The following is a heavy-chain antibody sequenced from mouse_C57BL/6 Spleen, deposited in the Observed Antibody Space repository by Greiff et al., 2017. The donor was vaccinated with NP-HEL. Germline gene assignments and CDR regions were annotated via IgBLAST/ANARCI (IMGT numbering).Heavy chain of an antibody. CDR2: INPNNGGT. Sequence: EVQLQQSGPELVKPGASVKISCKASGYTFTDYYMNWVKQSHGKSLEWIGDINPNNGGTSYNQKFKGKATLTVDKSSSTAYMELRSLTSEDSAVYYCARPGTAMDYWGQGTSVTVSS. J-gene: IGHJ4*01. CDR1: GYTFTDYY. CDR3: ARPGTAMDY. D-gene: IGHD4-1*01. V-gene: IGHV1-26*01.